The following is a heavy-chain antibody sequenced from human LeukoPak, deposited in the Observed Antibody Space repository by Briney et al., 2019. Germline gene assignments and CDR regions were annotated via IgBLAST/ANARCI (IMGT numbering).Heavy chain of an antibody. CDR2: IYYSGST. J-gene: IGHJ5*02. CDR3: ARQFSGYSSDWFDP. D-gene: IGHD6-19*01. V-gene: IGHV4-31*03. Sequence: SETLSLTCTVYGGSISSGGYYWSWIRRHPGKGLEWIGYIYYSGSTYYNPSLKSRVTISVDTSKNQFSLKLSSVTAADTAVYYCARQFSGYSSDWFDPWGQGTLVTVSS. CDR1: GGSISSGGYY.